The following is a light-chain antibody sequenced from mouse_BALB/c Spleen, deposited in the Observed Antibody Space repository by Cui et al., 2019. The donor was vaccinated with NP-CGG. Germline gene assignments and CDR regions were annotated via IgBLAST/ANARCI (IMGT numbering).Light chain of an antibody. CDR2: GTN. V-gene: IGLV1*01. CDR3: ALWYSNHWV. J-gene: IGLJ1*01. CDR1: TGAITTSNY. Sequence: QAVVTQESALTTSPGETVTLTCRSSTGAITTSNYANWVQEKPDHLFTGLIGGTNNRAPGVPARFSGSLIGDTAALTITRTQTEDEAIYFCALWYSNHWVFGGGTKLTVL.